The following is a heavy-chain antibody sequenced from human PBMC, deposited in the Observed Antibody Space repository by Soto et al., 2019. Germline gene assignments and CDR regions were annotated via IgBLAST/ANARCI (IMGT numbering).Heavy chain of an antibody. V-gene: IGHV1-2*02. Sequence: AASVKVSCKASGYTFTGYYMHWVRQAPGQGLEWMGWINPNRGGTNYAQKFQGRVTMTRDTSISTAYMELSRLRSDDTAVYYCARLAVVAMSLAVAGTYRAGFDPWGQGTLVTVSS. CDR1: GYTFTGYY. CDR2: INPNRGGT. J-gene: IGHJ5*02. CDR3: ARLAVVAMSLAVAGTYRAGFDP. D-gene: IGHD6-19*01.